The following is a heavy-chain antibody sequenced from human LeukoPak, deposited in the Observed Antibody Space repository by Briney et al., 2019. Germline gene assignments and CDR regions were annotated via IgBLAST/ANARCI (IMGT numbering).Heavy chain of an antibody. CDR3: AGGYSYGDY. Sequence: GGSLRLSCAASGFTFSTYGMHWVRQAPGKGLEWVAFIGSDGSNKYYADSVKGRFTISRDNSKNTMYLQMNSLRPEDTAVYYCAGGYSYGDYWGQGTLVTVSS. J-gene: IGHJ4*02. CDR2: IGSDGSNK. CDR1: GFTFSTYG. D-gene: IGHD5-18*01. V-gene: IGHV3-30*02.